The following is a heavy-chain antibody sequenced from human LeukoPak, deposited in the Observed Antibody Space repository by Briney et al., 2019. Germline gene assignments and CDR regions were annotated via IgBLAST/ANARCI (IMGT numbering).Heavy chain of an antibody. V-gene: IGHV5-51*01. CDR1: GYSFTSYW. CDR3: ARQQGVPCPGFDY. Sequence: GESLKISCKASGYSFTSYWIGWVRQMPGKGLEWMGIIYPGDSDTSYSPSFEGQVTISADRSINTAYLQWSSLKASDTAIYYCARQQGVPCPGFDYWGQGTVVIVSS. D-gene: IGHD3-10*01. J-gene: IGHJ4*02. CDR2: IYPGDSDT.